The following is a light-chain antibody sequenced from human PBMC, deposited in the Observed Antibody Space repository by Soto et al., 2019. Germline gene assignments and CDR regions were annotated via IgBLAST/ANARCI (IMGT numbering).Light chain of an antibody. J-gene: IGLJ1*01. CDR3: QVWDSSSDHYV. CDR2: DDN. Sequence: SYELTQPPSVSVAPGQTARISCGGNDIASKSVHWSQQKPGQAPVLVVYDDNDRPSGIPERLSGSNSGDTATLTSSRVEAGDEADYYCQVWDSSSDHYVFGSGTKSPS. V-gene: IGLV3-21*02. CDR1: DIASKS.